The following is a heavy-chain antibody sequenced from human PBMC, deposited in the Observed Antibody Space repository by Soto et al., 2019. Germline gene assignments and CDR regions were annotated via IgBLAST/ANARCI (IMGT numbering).Heavy chain of an antibody. V-gene: IGHV3-48*01. CDR3: ARAPISVAGAPYYFDY. Sequence: PGGSLRLSCAASGFTFSSYSMNWVRQAPGKGLGWVSYISSSSSTIYYADSVKGRFTISRDNAKNSLYLQMNSLRAEDTAVYYCARAPISVAGAPYYFDYWGQGTLVTVSS. CDR2: ISSSSSTI. CDR1: GFTFSSYS. D-gene: IGHD6-19*01. J-gene: IGHJ4*02.